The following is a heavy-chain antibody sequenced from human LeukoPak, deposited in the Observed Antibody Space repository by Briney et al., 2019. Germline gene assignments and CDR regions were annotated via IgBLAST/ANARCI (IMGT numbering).Heavy chain of an antibody. V-gene: IGHV3-30*02. CDR3: AKDSEYTMVRGVFDY. D-gene: IGHD3-10*01. CDR1: GFTFSSYG. CDR2: IRYDGSNK. J-gene: IGHJ4*02. Sequence: QPGGSLRLSCAASGFTFSSYGMHWVRQAPGKGLEWVAFIRYDGSNKYYADSVKGRFTISRDNSKNTLYLQMNSLRAEDTAVYYCAKDSEYTMVRGVFDYWGQGTLVTVSS.